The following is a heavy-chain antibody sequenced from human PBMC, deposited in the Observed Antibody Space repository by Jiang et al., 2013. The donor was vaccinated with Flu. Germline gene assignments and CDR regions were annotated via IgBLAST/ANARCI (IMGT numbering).Heavy chain of an antibody. CDR1: GDSVSSNSAA. V-gene: IGHV6-1*01. J-gene: IGHJ4*02. CDR2: TYYRSKWYN. Sequence: SQTLSLTCAISGDSVSSNSAAWNWIRQSPSRGLEWLGRTYYRSKWYNDYAVSVKSRITINPDTSKNQFSLQLNSVTPEDTAVYYCARGEVDIVATITRYYFDYWGQGTLVTVSS. CDR3: ARGEVDIVATITRYYFDY. D-gene: IGHD5-12*01.